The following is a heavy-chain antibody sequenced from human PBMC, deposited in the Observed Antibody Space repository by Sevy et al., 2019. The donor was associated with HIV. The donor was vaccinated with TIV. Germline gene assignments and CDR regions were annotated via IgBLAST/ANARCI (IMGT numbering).Heavy chain of an antibody. CDR1: GFTFNYYG. CDR2: IRYDGSNK. CDR3: AKDRVVVVPAAPGLGYYYGVDV. V-gene: IGHV3-30*02. Sequence: GGSLRLSCAASGFTFNYYGMYWVRQAPGKGLEWVSFIRYDGSNKDYADSVKGRFTISRDNSKNTVYLQMNSLRGEDTAVYHCAKDRVVVVPAAPGLGYYYGVDVWGQGTTVTVSS. D-gene: IGHD2-2*01. J-gene: IGHJ6*02.